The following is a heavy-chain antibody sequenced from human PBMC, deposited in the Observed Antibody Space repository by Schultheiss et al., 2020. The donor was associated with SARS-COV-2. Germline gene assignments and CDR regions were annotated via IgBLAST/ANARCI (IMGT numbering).Heavy chain of an antibody. D-gene: IGHD5-18*01. CDR1: GFTFSSYA. Sequence: GGSLRLSCAASGFTFSSYAMSWVRQAPGKGLEWVSAISGSGGSTYYADSLKGRFTISRDNSKNTLYLQMNSLRAEDTAVYYCARDPGIQLWDYFDYWGQGTLVTVSS. V-gene: IGHV3-23*01. J-gene: IGHJ4*02. CDR3: ARDPGIQLWDYFDY. CDR2: ISGSGGST.